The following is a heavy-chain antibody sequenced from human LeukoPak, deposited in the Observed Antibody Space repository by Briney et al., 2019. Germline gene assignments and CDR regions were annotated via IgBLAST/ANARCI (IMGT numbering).Heavy chain of an antibody. CDR2: INPNSGGT. CDR3: ARWVSGQLVLDVDY. Sequence: VASVKVSCKASGYTFTGYYMHWVRQAPGQGLEWMGWINPNSGGTNYAQKFQGRVTMTRDTSISTAYMVLSRLRSDDTAVYYCARWVSGQLVLDVDYWGQGTLVTVSS. CDR1: GYTFTGYY. V-gene: IGHV1-2*02. D-gene: IGHD6-6*01. J-gene: IGHJ4*02.